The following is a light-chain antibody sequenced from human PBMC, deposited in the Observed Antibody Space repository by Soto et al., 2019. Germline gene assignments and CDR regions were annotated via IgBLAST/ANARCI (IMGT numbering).Light chain of an antibody. CDR3: QSYDSSLSVDWV. Sequence: QSVLTQPPSVFGAPGQRVTISCTGSNSNIGAGYDVHWYQQLPGTAPKLLIYGNRNRPSGVPDRFSGSKSGTSASLAITGLQAEDEADYYCQSYDSSLSVDWVFGGGTKLTVL. CDR1: NSNIGAGYD. J-gene: IGLJ3*02. V-gene: IGLV1-40*01. CDR2: GNR.